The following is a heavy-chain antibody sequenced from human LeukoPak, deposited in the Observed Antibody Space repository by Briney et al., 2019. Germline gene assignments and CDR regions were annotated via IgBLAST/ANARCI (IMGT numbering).Heavy chain of an antibody. CDR1: GGSISSYY. V-gene: IGHV4-59*08. CDR2: IYYSKST. Sequence: SETLSLTCTVSGGSISSYYWSWIRQPPGKGLEWIGYIYYSKSTNYNPSLKSRVTISVDTSKNQFSLKLSSVTAADTAVYYCARQGGYYGSGSYSWFDPWGQGTLVTVSS. D-gene: IGHD3-10*01. CDR3: ARQGGYYGSGSYSWFDP. J-gene: IGHJ5*02.